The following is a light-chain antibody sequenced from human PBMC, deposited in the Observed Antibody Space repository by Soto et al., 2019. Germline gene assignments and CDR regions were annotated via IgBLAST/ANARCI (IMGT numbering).Light chain of an antibody. Sequence: EIVLTQSPGTLSLSPGERATLSCRASQSVTKNFLDWYQQKPCQPPSLLIYDAFTRATGIPDRFSVSGSGTDFTLTISRLEPEDFAVYYGHQCSHSPLTFGQGTKVEIK. J-gene: IGKJ1*01. CDR1: QSVTKNF. V-gene: IGKV3-20*01. CDR2: DAF. CDR3: HQCSHSPLT.